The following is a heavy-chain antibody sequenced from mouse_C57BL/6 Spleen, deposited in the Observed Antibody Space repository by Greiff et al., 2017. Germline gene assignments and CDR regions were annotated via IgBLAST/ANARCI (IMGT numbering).Heavy chain of an antibody. Sequence: VQLQQSGAELVKPGASVKISCKASGYAFSSYWMNWVKQRPGKGLEWIGQLYPGDGDTNYNGKFKGEATLTADKSSSTAYMQRSSLTSEDSAVYFCARSTITTYYFDYWGQGTTLTVSS. D-gene: IGHD1-1*01. CDR1: GYAFSSYW. CDR3: ARSTITTYYFDY. J-gene: IGHJ2*01. CDR2: LYPGDGDT. V-gene: IGHV1-80*01.